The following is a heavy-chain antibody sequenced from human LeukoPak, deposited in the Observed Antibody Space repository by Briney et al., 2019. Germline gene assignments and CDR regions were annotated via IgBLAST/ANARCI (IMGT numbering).Heavy chain of an antibody. CDR1: GYTFTSYY. V-gene: IGHV1-69*13. D-gene: IGHD3-22*01. Sequence: ASVKVSCKASGYTFTSYYIHWVRQAPGQGLEWMGGIIPIFGTANYAQKFQGRVTITADESTSTAYMELSSLRSEDTAVYYCARDAHYYDSSGPFDYWGQGTLVTVSS. J-gene: IGHJ4*02. CDR3: ARDAHYYDSSGPFDY. CDR2: IIPIFGTA.